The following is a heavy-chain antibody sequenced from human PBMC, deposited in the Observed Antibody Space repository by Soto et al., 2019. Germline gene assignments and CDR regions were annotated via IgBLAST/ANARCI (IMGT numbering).Heavy chain of an antibody. CDR1: GGSVSSGNYY. V-gene: IGHV4-61*01. Sequence: SETLSLTCTVSGGSVSSGNYYWSWIRQPPGKGLEWIGYIYYSGSTKYNPSLKSRVTISVDTSKNQFSLKLSSVTTADTAVYYCARSSGYYYSYWFDPWGQGTLVTAPQ. D-gene: IGHD3-22*01. CDR3: ARSSGYYYSYWFDP. J-gene: IGHJ5*02. CDR2: IYYSGST.